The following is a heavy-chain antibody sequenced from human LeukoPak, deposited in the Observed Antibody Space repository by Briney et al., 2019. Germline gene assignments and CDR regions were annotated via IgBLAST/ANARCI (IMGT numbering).Heavy chain of an antibody. D-gene: IGHD4-17*01. Sequence: GGSLRLSCAASGFTFSSDWMTWVRQAPGKGLEWVGNIKPDGSERYYMDSVKGRFTISRDNARNSLYLHLNSLRAEDTAVYYCARAERRYGDYVHWGQGTLVTVSS. CDR2: IKPDGSER. CDR3: ARAERRYGDYVH. CDR1: GFTFSSDW. J-gene: IGHJ4*02. V-gene: IGHV3-7*01.